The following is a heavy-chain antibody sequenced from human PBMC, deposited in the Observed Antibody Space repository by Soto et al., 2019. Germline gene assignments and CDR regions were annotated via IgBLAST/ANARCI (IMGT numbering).Heavy chain of an antibody. Sequence: SETLSLTCTVSGGSISSYYWSWIRQPPGKGLEWIGYIDYSGSTNYNPSLKSRVTISVDTSKNQFSLKLSSVTAADTAVYYCARGGSGWSSSHFDYWGQGTLVTVSS. CDR1: GGSISSYY. V-gene: IGHV4-59*01. J-gene: IGHJ4*02. CDR3: ARGGSGWSSSHFDY. CDR2: IDYSGST. D-gene: IGHD6-19*01.